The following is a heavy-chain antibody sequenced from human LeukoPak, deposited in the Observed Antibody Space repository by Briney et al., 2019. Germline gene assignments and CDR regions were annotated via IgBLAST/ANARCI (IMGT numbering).Heavy chain of an antibody. CDR3: ARGSFLITFGGFIG. Sequence: GGSLRLSCAASGFTFSSHWMSWVRQAPGKGLEWVANIKKDGSEKYYVDSVKGRFTISRDNAKTSLCLQMNSLRAEDTAVYYCARGSFLITFGGFIGWGQGTLVTVSS. CDR2: IKKDGSEK. J-gene: IGHJ4*02. V-gene: IGHV3-7*04. CDR1: GFTFSSHW. D-gene: IGHD3-16*02.